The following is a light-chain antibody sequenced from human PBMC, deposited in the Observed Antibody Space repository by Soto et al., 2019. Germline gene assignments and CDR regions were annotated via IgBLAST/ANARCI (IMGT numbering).Light chain of an antibody. CDR2: DAS. V-gene: IGKV3D-20*02. Sequence: EIVLKQSPGTLSLSTGERATLSCRAIQSISSTYLTWYHQRPGQAPRLLIYDASRRATGIPDRFSGSGSGTDFTLTISSLEPEDFAVYYCQQRSNWPPITFGQGTRLEIK. CDR1: QSISSTY. J-gene: IGKJ5*01. CDR3: QQRSNWPPIT.